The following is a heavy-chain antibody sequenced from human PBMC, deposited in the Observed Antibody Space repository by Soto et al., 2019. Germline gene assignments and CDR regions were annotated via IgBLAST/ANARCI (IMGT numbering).Heavy chain of an antibody. CDR3: ARVGSSIATRPFDY. J-gene: IGHJ4*02. V-gene: IGHV4-30-4*01. CDR1: GGSISSGDYY. CDR2: IYYSGST. D-gene: IGHD6-6*01. Sequence: QVQLQESGPGLVKPSQTLSLTCTVSGGSISSGDYYWSWIRQPPGKGLEWIGYIYYSGSTYYNPSLKSRVTMXVXTXXNQFSLKLSSVTAADTAVYYCARVGSSIATRPFDYWGQGTLVTVSS.